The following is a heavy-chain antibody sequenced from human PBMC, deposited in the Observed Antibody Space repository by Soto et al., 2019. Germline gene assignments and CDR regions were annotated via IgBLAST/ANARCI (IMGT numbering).Heavy chain of an antibody. CDR2: ISSGSSTI. CDR1: GFTFSSYS. D-gene: IGHD3-22*01. V-gene: IGHV3-48*01. J-gene: IGHJ6*02. CDR3: AREDYYYDSSPKYGMDV. Sequence: PGGSLRLSCAASGFTFSSYSMNWVRQAPGKGLEWVSYISSGSSTIYYADSVKGRFTTSRDNAKNSLYLQMNSLRAEDTAVYYCAREDYYYDSSPKYGMDVWGQGTTVTVSS.